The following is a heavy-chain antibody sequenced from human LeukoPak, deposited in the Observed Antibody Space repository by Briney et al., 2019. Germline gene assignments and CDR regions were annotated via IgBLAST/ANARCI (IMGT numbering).Heavy chain of an antibody. CDR3: ARGRVAAGGGYYYYMDV. V-gene: IGHV1-8*03. CDR1: SYTFTSYD. CDR2: MNPNSGNT. J-gene: IGHJ6*03. D-gene: IGHD6-13*01. Sequence: ASVKVSCKASSYTFTSYDIDWVRQATGQGLEWMGWMNPNSGNTGYAQKFQGRVTITRNTSISTAYMELSSLRSEDTAVYYCARGRVAAGGGYYYYMDVWGKGTTVTVSS.